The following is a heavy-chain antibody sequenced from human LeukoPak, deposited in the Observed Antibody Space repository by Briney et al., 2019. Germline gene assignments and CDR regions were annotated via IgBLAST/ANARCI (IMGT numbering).Heavy chain of an antibody. CDR2: INHSGST. CDR3: ARLTGYDWETFFDY. J-gene: IGHJ4*02. V-gene: IGHV4-34*01. CDR1: GGSFSGYY. D-gene: IGHD5-12*01. Sequence: SETLSLTCAVYGGSFSGYYWSWIRQPPGKGLEWIGEINHSGSTNYNPSLKSRVTISVDTSKNQFSLKLSSVTAADTAVYYCARLTGYDWETFFDYWGQGTLVTVSS.